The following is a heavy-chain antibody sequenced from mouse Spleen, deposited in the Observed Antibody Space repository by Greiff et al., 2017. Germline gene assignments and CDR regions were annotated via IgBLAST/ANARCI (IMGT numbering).Heavy chain of an antibody. CDR2: ISSGGGNT. J-gene: IGHJ2*01. CDR3: ARETEFGY. CDR1: GFTFSSYA. V-gene: IGHV5-9*04. Sequence: EVKLMESGGGLVKLGGSLKLSCAASGFTFSSYAMSWVRQTPEKRLEWVATISSGGGNTYYPDSVKGRFTISRDNAKNTLYLQMSSLKSEDTAMYYCARETEFGYWGQGTTLTVSS.